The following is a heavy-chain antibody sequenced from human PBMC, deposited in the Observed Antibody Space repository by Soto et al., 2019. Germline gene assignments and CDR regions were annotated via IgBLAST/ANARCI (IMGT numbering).Heavy chain of an antibody. D-gene: IGHD3-10*01. CDR1: GFSFSDYA. V-gene: IGHV3-23*01. CDR3: AAPRDEYGSGVSWFTYGMDI. CDR2: LDGAGGST. Sequence: GGSLRLCCLASGFSFSDYAMTWVRHVRGRGLEWVASLDGAGGSTYYADSVRGRFTISRDNSQNTLFLQMKRLTVDDTAIYYCAAPRDEYGSGVSWFTYGMDIWGQGTTVTVSS. J-gene: IGHJ6*02.